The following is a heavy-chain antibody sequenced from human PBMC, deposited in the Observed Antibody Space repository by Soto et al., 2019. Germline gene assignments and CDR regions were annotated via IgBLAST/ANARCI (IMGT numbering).Heavy chain of an antibody. V-gene: IGHV1-46*01. J-gene: IGHJ4*02. CDR2: INPSGGST. CDR3: ARAKGATTYSDY. D-gene: IGHD1-26*01. Sequence: QVQLVQSGAEVKKPGASVKVSCKASGYTFTSYYIHWVRQAPGQGLEWMGIINPSGGSTNYAQKFQGGVTMTRDTSTSTVYMELSSLRPEDTAVYYCARAKGATTYSDYWGQGTLVTVSS. CDR1: GYTFTSYY.